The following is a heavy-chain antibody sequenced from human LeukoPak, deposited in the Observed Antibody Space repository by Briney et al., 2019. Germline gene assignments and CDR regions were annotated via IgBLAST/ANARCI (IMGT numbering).Heavy chain of an antibody. CDR2: INPNNGNT. CDR3: ARDQRYCSGGSCYVRNNWFDP. J-gene: IGHJ5*02. V-gene: IGHV1-18*04. CDR1: GYTFTGYY. D-gene: IGHD2-15*01. Sequence: ASVKVSCKASGYTFTGYYMHWVRQAPGQGLEWMGWINPNNGNTNYAQKLQGRVTMTTDTSTSTAYMELRSLRSDDTAVYYCARDQRYCSGGSCYVRNNWFDPWGQGTLVTVSS.